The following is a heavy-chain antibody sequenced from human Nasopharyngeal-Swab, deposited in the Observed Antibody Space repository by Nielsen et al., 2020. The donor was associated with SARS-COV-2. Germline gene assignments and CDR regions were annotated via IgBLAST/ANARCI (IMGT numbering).Heavy chain of an antibody. CDR3: AKADEWLERRLDY. D-gene: IGHD6-19*01. Sequence: SVKVSCKASGGTFSSYAISWVRQAPGQGLEWMGGIIPIFGTANYAQKFQGRVTITADESTSTAYMELSSLRSEDTAVYYCAKADEWLERRLDYWGQGTLVTVSS. CDR1: GGTFSSYA. V-gene: IGHV1-69*13. CDR2: IIPIFGTA. J-gene: IGHJ4*02.